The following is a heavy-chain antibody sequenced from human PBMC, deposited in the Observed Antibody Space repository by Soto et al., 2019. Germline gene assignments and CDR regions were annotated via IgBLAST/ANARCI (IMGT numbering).Heavy chain of an antibody. CDR2: IYYSGST. D-gene: IGHD5-12*01. CDR1: GGSISSSSYY. CDR3: ARRYGYNSLDY. Sequence: PSETLSLTCTVSGGSISSSSYYWGWIRQPPGKGLEWIGSIYYSGSTYYNPSLKSRVTISVDTSKNQFSLKLSSVTAADTAVYYCARRYGYNSLDYWGQGTLVTVS. V-gene: IGHV4-39*01. J-gene: IGHJ4*02.